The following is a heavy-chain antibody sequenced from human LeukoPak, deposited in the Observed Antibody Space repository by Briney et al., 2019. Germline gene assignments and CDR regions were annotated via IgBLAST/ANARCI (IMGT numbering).Heavy chain of an antibody. CDR1: GYTFTGYY. D-gene: IGHD5-12*01. J-gene: IGHJ6*02. Sequence: GASVKVSCKASGYTFTGYYMHWVRQAPGQGLEWMGWINPNSGGTNYAQKFQGWVTMTRDTSISTAYMELSRLRSEDTAVYYCARDPPYSGYDWGYYYYGMDVWGQGTTVTVSS. CDR3: ARDPPYSGYDWGYYYYGMDV. V-gene: IGHV1-2*04. CDR2: INPNSGGT.